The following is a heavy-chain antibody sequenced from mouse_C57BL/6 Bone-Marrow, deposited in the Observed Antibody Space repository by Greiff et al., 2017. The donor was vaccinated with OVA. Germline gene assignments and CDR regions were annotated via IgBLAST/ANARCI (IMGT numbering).Heavy chain of an antibody. Sequence: EVQLQQSGPELVKPGASVKISCTASGYTFTDYYMNWVKQSPGKSLEWIGGINPNNGGTSYNQKFKGKATLTVDTSSSTAYMELRSLTSEDSAVYYCARPGSSYDWYFDVWGTGTTVTVSS. CDR2: INPNNGGT. D-gene: IGHD1-1*01. J-gene: IGHJ1*03. V-gene: IGHV1-26*01. CDR1: GYTFTDYY. CDR3: ARPGSSYDWYFDV.